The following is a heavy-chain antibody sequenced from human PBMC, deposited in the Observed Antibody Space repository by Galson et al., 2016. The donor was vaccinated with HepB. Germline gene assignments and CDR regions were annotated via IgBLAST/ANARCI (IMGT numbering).Heavy chain of an antibody. CDR3: ARGVLGPAGNWFAP. D-gene: IGHD2/OR15-2a*01. CDR2: TYYRSTWSN. J-gene: IGHJ5*02. V-gene: IGHV6-1*01. Sequence: SGDSVSSNTAAWNWIRQTPSRGLEWLGRTYYRSTWSNDYAVSVKSRITINRDTSKNQFSLQLTSVTPEDTAVYYCARGVLGPAGNWFAPWGQGTPVTVTS. CDR1: GDSVSSNTAA.